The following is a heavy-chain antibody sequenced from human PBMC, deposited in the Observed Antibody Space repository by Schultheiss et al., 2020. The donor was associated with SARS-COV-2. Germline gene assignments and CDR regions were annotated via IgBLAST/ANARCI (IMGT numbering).Heavy chain of an antibody. CDR2: ISGSGGST. Sequence: GGSLRLSCAASGFTLSSYAMSWVRQAPGKGLEWVSTISGSGGSTYYADSVKGRFTISRDNAKNSLYLQMNSLRAEDTAVYYCARDGRSTMSPYDYWGQGTLVTVSS. D-gene: IGHD3-22*01. J-gene: IGHJ4*02. V-gene: IGHV3-23*01. CDR3: ARDGRSTMSPYDY. CDR1: GFTLSSYA.